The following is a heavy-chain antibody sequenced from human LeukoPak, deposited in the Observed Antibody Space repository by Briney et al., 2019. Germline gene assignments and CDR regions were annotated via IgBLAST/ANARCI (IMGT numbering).Heavy chain of an antibody. CDR2: ISSSSSTI. CDR1: GFTFSSYG. V-gene: IGHV3-48*01. D-gene: IGHD3-16*01. J-gene: IGHJ4*02. CDR3: AKDPSMIPYYFDY. Sequence: GGSLRLSCAASGFTFSSYGMHWVRQAPGKGLEWVSYISSSSSTIYYADSVKGRFTISRDNAKNSLYLQMNSLRAEDTAVYYCAKDPSMIPYYFDYWGQGTLVTVSS.